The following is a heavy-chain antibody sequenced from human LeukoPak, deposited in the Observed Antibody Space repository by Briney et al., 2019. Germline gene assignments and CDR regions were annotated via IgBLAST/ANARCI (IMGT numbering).Heavy chain of an antibody. CDR1: GGSISSSSYS. CDR2: IYYSGST. Sequence: SETLSLTCTVSGGSISSSSYSWGWIRQPPGEGLEWIGSIYYSGSTYYNPSLKSRVTISVDTSKNQFSLKLSSVTAADTAVYYCARLLTRYDILTGFARFYFDYWGQGTLVTVSS. J-gene: IGHJ4*02. V-gene: IGHV4-39*01. D-gene: IGHD3-9*01. CDR3: ARLLTRYDILTGFARFYFDY.